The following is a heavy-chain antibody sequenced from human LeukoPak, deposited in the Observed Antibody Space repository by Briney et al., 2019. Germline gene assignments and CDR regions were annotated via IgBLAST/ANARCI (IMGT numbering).Heavy chain of an antibody. D-gene: IGHD2-15*01. CDR1: GYSFTSYW. Sequence: GESLKISCKGSGYSFTSYWIGWVRQMPGKGLEWMGIIYPGDSDTRYSPSFQGQVTISADKSISTAYLQWSSPKASDTAMYYCARHKYCSGGSCYSGPFGYWGQGTLVTVSS. V-gene: IGHV5-51*01. CDR3: ARHKYCSGGSCYSGPFGY. CDR2: IYPGDSDT. J-gene: IGHJ4*02.